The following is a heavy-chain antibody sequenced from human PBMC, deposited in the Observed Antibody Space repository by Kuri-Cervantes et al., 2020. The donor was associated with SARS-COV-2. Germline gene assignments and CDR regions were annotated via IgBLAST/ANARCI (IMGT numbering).Heavy chain of an antibody. V-gene: IGHV3-74*01. D-gene: IGHD3-3*01. CDR1: GFTFSSYW. CDR2: INSDGSST. Sequence: GGSLRLSCAASGFTFSSYWMHWVRQAPGKGLVWVSRINSDGSSTSYADSVKGRFTISRDNAKNTLYLQMNSLRAEDTAVYYCERERSRGFLEWLSDFDWFDPWGQGTLVTVSS. CDR3: ERERSRGFLEWLSDFDWFDP. J-gene: IGHJ5*02.